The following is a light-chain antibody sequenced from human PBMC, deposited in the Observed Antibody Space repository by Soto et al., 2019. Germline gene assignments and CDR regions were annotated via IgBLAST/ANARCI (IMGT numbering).Light chain of an antibody. J-gene: IGKJ1*01. V-gene: IGKV4-1*01. CDR3: QQYNSWPPIT. CDR1: QSVLYSSNNKNY. CDR2: WAS. Sequence: DIVMTQSPDSLAVSLGERATINCKSSQSVLYSSNNKNYLAWYQQKPGQPPKLLIYWASTRESGVPDRFSGSGSGTEFTLTISSLQSEDFVVYYCQQYNSWPPITFGQGTKVDIK.